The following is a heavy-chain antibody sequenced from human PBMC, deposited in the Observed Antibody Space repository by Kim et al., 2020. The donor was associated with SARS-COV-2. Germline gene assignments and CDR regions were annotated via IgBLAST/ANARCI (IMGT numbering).Heavy chain of an antibody. D-gene: IGHD6-19*01. J-gene: IGHJ4*02. V-gene: IGHV3-7*01. CDR3: ARAVAGTPGVDY. Sequence: YYVDSVKCRFTISRDNAKNSLYLQMNSLRAEDTAVYYCARAVAGTPGVDYWGQGTLVTVSS.